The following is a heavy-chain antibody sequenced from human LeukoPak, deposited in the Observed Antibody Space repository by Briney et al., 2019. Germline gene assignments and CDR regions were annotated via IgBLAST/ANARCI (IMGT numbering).Heavy chain of an antibody. CDR3: ARAVSSSWPYFDY. J-gene: IGHJ4*02. CDR2: IYYNGST. D-gene: IGHD6-13*01. V-gene: IGHV4-59*08. Sequence: SETLSLTCTVSGGSISSYYWSWLRQPPGKGLEWIGYIYYNGSTNYNPSLKSRVTISVDTSKNQFSLKLSSVTAADTAVYYCARAVSSSWPYFDYWGQGTLVTVSS. CDR1: GGSISSYY.